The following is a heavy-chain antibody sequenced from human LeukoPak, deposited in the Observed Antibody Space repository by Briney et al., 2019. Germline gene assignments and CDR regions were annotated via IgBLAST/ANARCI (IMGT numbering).Heavy chain of an antibody. CDR1: GFTFSNYA. Sequence: GGSLRLSCAAYGFTFSNYAMTWLRQAQGQGLEWVSTISDSGGGTSYADSVKGRFTISRDDSKNMMCLQINGLGAEDTAVYYCAKDARGLGYYFDYWGQGTLVTVSS. V-gene: IGHV3-23*01. J-gene: IGHJ4*02. CDR3: AKDARGLGYYFDY. D-gene: IGHD6-19*01. CDR2: ISDSGGGT.